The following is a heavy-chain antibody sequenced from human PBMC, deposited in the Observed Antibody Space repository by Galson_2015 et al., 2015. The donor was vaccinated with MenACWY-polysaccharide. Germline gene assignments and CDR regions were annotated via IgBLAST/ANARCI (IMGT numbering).Heavy chain of an antibody. CDR1: AFTFSSYA. D-gene: IGHD5-18*01. J-gene: IGHJ4*02. Sequence: SLRLSCAASAFTFSSYAMTWVRQAPGKGLEWVSGISGSGGSTYYADSVKGRFTISRDNSKNTLYLQMNSLRAEDTAVYYCARVPRGGYGHVFDYWGQGTLVTVSS. CDR3: ARVPRGGYGHVFDY. V-gene: IGHV3-23*01. CDR2: ISGSGGST.